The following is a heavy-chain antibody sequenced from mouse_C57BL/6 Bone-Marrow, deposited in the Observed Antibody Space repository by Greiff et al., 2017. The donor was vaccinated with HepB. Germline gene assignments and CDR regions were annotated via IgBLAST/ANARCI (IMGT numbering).Heavy chain of an antibody. CDR2: INTGGTYT. Sequence: VQVVESGGDLVKPGGSLKLSCVASGFTFSTSGMSWVRQTPDKRLEWVATINTGGTYTYYPDSVKGRFTISKDTAKNTLFLQMSSLKSEDSAIYYCARDRFDYYFDYWGQGTTLTVTS. J-gene: IGHJ2*01. D-gene: IGHD2-14*01. CDR3: ARDRFDYYFDY. CDR1: GFTFSTSG. V-gene: IGHV5-6*01.